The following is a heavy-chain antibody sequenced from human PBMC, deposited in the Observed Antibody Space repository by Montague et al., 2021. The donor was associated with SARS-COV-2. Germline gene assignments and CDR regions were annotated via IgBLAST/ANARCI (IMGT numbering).Heavy chain of an antibody. V-gene: IGHV4-34*01. CDR3: ARARQDVVVLALGIRAYYYYYDMDV. D-gene: IGHD2-2*01. Sequence: SETLSLTCAVYGGSFSGYYWSWIRQPPGKGLEWNGEINHSGSTNYNPSLKSRGTISVDTSKNQFSLKLSSVSAADTAVYYCARARQDVVVLALGIRAYYYYYDMDVWGKGTTFTVSS. J-gene: IGHJ6*03. CDR2: INHSGST. CDR1: GGSFSGYY.